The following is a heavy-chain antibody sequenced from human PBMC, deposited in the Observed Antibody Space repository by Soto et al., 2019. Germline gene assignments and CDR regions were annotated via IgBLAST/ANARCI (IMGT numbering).Heavy chain of an antibody. CDR2: FDPEDYET. CDR1: GYSRTELS. Sequence: ASVKVSCKVSGYSRTELSMHWVRQAPGKGLEWMGGFDPEDYETIYAQTFQGRVTMTEDTSTDTAYMELSSLRSEDTAVYYCATWGYCGGDCYHYALDVWGQGTTVTAP. D-gene: IGHD2-21*01. V-gene: IGHV1-24*01. J-gene: IGHJ6*02. CDR3: ATWGYCGGDCYHYALDV.